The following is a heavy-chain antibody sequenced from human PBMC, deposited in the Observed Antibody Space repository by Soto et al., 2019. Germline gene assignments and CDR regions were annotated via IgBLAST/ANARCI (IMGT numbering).Heavy chain of an antibody. V-gene: IGHV1-3*04. CDR1: GYTFTSYS. D-gene: IGHD3-10*01. J-gene: IGHJ4*02. CDR2: IDTANDNT. CDR3: ARVGSGNYYNPFDY. Sequence: ASVKVSCKTSGYTFTSYSMHWVRQAPGQRLEWMGWIDTANDNTRYSQKFQGRVTITRDTSASTAYMELSSLRFEDTAVYYCARVGSGNYYNPFDYWGLGTLVTV.